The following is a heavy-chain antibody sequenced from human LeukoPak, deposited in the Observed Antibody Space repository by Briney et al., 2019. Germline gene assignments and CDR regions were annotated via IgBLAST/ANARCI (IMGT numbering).Heavy chain of an antibody. Sequence: ASVKVSCKASGYTFTGYYIHWVRQAPGQGLEWMGWINPNTGGTSFAQKFQGSVTLTRDTSISTAYMELSRLRSDDTAVYYCARGLYLGELSPFDYWGRGTLVTVSS. D-gene: IGHD3-16*02. CDR3: ARGLYLGELSPFDY. CDR1: GYTFTGYY. J-gene: IGHJ4*02. CDR2: INPNTGGT. V-gene: IGHV1-2*02.